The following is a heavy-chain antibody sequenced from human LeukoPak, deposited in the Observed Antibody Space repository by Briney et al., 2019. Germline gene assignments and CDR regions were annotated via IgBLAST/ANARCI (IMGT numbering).Heavy chain of an antibody. CDR3: ARDGMGYGTDYFYGMDV. J-gene: IGHJ6*02. Sequence: SETLSLTCTVSAGSIRSYYWTWIRQPAGKGLEWIGRIYSSGSTNYNPSLKSRVTMSVDTSKNQFSLKLSSVTAADTAVYYCARDGMGYGTDYFYGMDVWGQGTTVTVPS. CDR1: AGSIRSYY. D-gene: IGHD2-8*01. CDR2: IYSSGST. V-gene: IGHV4-4*07.